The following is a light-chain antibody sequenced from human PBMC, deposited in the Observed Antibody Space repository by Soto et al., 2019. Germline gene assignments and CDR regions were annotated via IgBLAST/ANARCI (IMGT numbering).Light chain of an antibody. CDR3: QQSYLAPYT. Sequence: DIQMTQSPSSLSASVGDRVTITCRASQSIISYLNWYQQKPGKAPNLLIYATSTLESGVPSRFSGSGSGPDFTLTISSLQPEDFATYYCQQSYLAPYTFGQGTKLEIK. CDR2: ATS. J-gene: IGKJ2*01. V-gene: IGKV1-39*01. CDR1: QSIISY.